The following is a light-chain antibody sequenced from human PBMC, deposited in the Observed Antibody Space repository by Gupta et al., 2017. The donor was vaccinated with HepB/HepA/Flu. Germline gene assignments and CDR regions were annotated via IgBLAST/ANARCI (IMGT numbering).Light chain of an antibody. CDR3: HQSQTWPQT. J-gene: IGKJ1*01. Sequence: EIVMTQSPATLSVSPGERATLSCRATQSFSDNLAWYVQRPGQAPRLLIYGGAIRASGVPDRFSGSGSGKECTRTSSWLKSEDFAVYFCHQSQTWPQTFGQGTKVEIK. CDR1: QSFSDN. V-gene: IGKV3-15*01. CDR2: GGA.